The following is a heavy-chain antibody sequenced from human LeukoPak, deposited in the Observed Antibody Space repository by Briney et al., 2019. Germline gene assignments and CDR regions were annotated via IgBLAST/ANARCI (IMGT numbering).Heavy chain of an antibody. V-gene: IGHV1-2*02. CDR3: ARGRKDWAEGHFDY. Sequence: PLASVTVSCKASGYTFTGYYMHWVRQAPGQGLEWMGWINPNSGGTNYAQKFQGRVTMTRDTSISTAYVELSRLRSDDTAVYYCARGRKDWAEGHFDYWGRGTLVTVSS. CDR1: GYTFTGYY. CDR2: INPNSGGT. D-gene: IGHD3/OR15-3a*01. J-gene: IGHJ4*02.